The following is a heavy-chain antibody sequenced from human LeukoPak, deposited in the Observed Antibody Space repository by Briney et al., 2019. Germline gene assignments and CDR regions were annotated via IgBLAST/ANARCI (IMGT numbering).Heavy chain of an antibody. J-gene: IGHJ4*02. CDR1: GDSISGAAYY. D-gene: IGHD3-10*01. CDR2: SDYSGGT. V-gene: IGHV4-30-4*08. CDR3: ARVRYYGSGSYPDY. Sequence: SETLSLTCSVSGDSISGAAYYWSWIRQHPGKGLEWIGYSDYSGGTYYNPSLKSRVTISVDTSKNQFSLKLSSVTAADTAVYYCARVRYYGSGSYPDYWGQGTLVTVSS.